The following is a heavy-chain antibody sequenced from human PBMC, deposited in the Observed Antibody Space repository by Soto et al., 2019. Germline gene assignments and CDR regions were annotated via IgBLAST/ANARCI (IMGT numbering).Heavy chain of an antibody. J-gene: IGHJ5*02. CDR3: ALMYGDYENGWFDP. Sequence: SGPTLVKPTQTLTLTCTFSGFSLSTSGVGVGWIRQPPGKALEWLALIYWDDDKRYSPSLKSRLTITKDTSKNQVVLTMTNMDPVDTATYYCALMYGDYENGWFDPWGQGTLVTVSS. V-gene: IGHV2-5*02. D-gene: IGHD4-17*01. CDR2: IYWDDDK. CDR1: GFSLSTSGVG.